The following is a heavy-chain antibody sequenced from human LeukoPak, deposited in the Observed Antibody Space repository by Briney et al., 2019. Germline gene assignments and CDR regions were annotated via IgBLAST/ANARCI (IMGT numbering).Heavy chain of an antibody. D-gene: IGHD3-10*01. J-gene: IGHJ4*02. CDR1: GYTFTSYD. CDR2: MNPNSGNT. V-gene: IGHV1-8*03. CDR3: AVGGVTQIGESFDY. Sequence: PGASVKVSCKASGYTFTSYDINWVRQATGQGLEWMGWMNPNSGNTGYAQKFQGRVTITRNTSISTAYMELSSLRSEDTAVYYCAVGGVTQIGESFDYWGQGTLVTVSS.